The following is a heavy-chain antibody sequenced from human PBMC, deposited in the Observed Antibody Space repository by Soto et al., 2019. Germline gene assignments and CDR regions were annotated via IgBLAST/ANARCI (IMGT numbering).Heavy chain of an antibody. CDR1: CYTFTSYG. CDR2: ISTYNGKT. J-gene: IGHJ4*02. Sequence: GASVQVSCKASCYTFTSYGINWVRQAPGQGLEWMGWISTYNGKTDYAQRFQGRVTMTTDTSTSTAYMELRSLTSDDTAVFYCASSARLGYWGQGTLVTVSS. V-gene: IGHV1-18*01. CDR3: ASSARLGY. D-gene: IGHD6-25*01.